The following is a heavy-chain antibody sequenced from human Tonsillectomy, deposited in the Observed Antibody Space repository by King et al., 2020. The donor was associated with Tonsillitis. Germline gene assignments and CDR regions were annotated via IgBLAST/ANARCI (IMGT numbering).Heavy chain of an antibody. Sequence: QLVQSGAEMKRPGASVKISCKASGYTFTACYIHWVRQAPGQGLEWVGWINPNTGATSYTRKFQGRVTLTRDTSISTAYMELSSLRSDDTAVYYCSRIGATWSETKHALDVGGQGTLVTVSS. V-gene: IGHV1-2*02. D-gene: IGHD3-3*01. CDR3: SRIGATWSETKHALDV. CDR2: INPNTGAT. J-gene: IGHJ4*02. CDR1: GYTFTACY.